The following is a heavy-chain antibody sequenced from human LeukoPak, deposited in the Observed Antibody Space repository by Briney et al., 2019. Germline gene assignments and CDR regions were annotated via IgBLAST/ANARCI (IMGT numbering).Heavy chain of an antibody. V-gene: IGHV3-7*01. CDR2: IKNDGGEK. J-gene: IGHJ4*02. Sequence: GGSLRLSCAASGFTFSSYWMSWVRHAPGEGLEWVANIKNDGGEKYYVDSVRGRFTISRANAKNSLYLQMNRLRAEDTDVYYCARGRLGDYWGQGTLLTVSS. CDR1: GFTFSSYW. CDR3: ARGRLGDY. D-gene: IGHD1-1*01.